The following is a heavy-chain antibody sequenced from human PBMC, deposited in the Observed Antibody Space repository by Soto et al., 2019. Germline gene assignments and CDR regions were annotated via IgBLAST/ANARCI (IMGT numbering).Heavy chain of an antibody. J-gene: IGHJ5*01. D-gene: IGHD6-13*01. CDR1: GFTFDEYG. V-gene: IGHV3-23*01. CDR3: ATDGTVGVTAALNWGYSEA. Sequence: SLRLSCTASGFTFDEYGMSWVLQAPGKGLEWLSTISDSDVRTNYADSVKGRFTISRDNAKKTLYLEMSSLRAEDTAVYYCATDGTVGVTAALNWGYSEAWGHGTRVTVAS. CDR2: ISDSDVRT.